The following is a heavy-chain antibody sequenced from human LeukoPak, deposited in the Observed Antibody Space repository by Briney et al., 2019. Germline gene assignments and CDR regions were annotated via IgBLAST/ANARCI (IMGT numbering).Heavy chain of an antibody. V-gene: IGHV3-23*01. D-gene: IGHD2-2*01. CDR3: AKGSELPAAIRGNWFDS. Sequence: PGGSLRLSCAASGFTFSSYGMSWVRPTPGKRLEWVSAISVSGGNTYDADSVKGRFTISRDNSKNTLYLQMNSLRAEDTALYYCAKGSELPAAIRGNWFDSWGQGTLVTVSS. CDR1: GFTFSSYG. CDR2: ISVSGGNT. J-gene: IGHJ5*01.